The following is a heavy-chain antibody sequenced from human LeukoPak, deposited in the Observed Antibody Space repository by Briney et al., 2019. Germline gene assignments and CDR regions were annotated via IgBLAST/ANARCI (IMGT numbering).Heavy chain of an antibody. CDR3: AKVRGHYSSGWYDDY. J-gene: IGHJ4*02. V-gene: IGHV3-23*01. CDR1: GFTFSSYA. D-gene: IGHD6-19*01. CDR2: ISGSGGST. Sequence: PGGSLRLSCAASGFTFSSYAMSWVRQAPGKGLERVSAISGSGGSTYYADSVKGRFTISRDNSQNTLYLQMNSLRAEDTAVYYCAKVRGHYSSGWYDDYWGQGTLVTVSS.